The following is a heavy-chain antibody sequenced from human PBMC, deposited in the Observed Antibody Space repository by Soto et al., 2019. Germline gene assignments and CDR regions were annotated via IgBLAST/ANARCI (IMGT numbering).Heavy chain of an antibody. Sequence: QITLKESGPTLVKPTQTLTLTCTFSGFSLSTSGVSVGWIRQPPGKALEWLALIYWDTDKRYSPSLKNRLTITKDTSRDQVVLTMTNMDPVDTATYYCAHRRDFFNWWGQGTLVTVSS. CDR1: GFSLSTSGVS. J-gene: IGHJ4*02. CDR2: IYWDTDK. V-gene: IGHV2-5*02. CDR3: AHRRDFFNW. D-gene: IGHD3-3*01.